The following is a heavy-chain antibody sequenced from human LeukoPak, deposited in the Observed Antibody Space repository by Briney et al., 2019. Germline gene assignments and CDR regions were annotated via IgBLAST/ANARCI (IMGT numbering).Heavy chain of an antibody. V-gene: IGHV3-30*02. J-gene: IGHJ4*02. CDR1: GFTFSTYG. D-gene: IGHD7-27*01. Sequence: GGSLRLSCAASGFTFSTYGMHWVRQAPGKGLEWVAFFRYDGNDKYYADSVKGRFTISRDNSKNTLYLQMNSLRAEDTAVYYCAKDHNWGSFDYWGQGTLVTVSP. CDR2: FRYDGNDK. CDR3: AKDHNWGSFDY.